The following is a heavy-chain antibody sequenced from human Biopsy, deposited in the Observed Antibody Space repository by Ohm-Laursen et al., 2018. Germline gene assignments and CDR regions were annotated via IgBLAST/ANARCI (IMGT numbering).Heavy chain of an antibody. V-gene: IGHV4-39*01. CDR3: AQTRNDYGGFYFDY. J-gene: IGHJ4*02. Sequence: SVTLSLTCSVFGDSISSSTYYWGWIRQPPGKGLEWIGTIRNTYFRTSLKSRFTMSVNTSKNQFSLKLSSVTAADTGVYYCAQTRNDYGGFYFDYWGRGTLVTVSS. CDR1: GDSISSSTYY. CDR2: IRNT. D-gene: IGHD4/OR15-4a*01.